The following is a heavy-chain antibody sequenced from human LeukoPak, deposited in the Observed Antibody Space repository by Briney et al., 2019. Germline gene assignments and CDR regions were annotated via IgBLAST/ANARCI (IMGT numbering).Heavy chain of an antibody. V-gene: IGHV3-7*01. D-gene: IGHD2-2*01. CDR2: IKQDGSEK. CDR3: ARDRLESYQLLFVRGFYYGMDV. CDR1: GFTFSSYW. J-gene: IGHJ6*02. Sequence: GGSLRLSCAASGFTFSSYWMNWVRQAPGKGLEWVASIKQDGSEKYYVDSVKGRFTISRDNAKNSLYLQMNSLRAEDTAVYYCARDRLESYQLLFVRGFYYGMDVWGQGTTVTVS.